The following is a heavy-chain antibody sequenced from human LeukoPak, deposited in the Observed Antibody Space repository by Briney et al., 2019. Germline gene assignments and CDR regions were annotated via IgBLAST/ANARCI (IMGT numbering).Heavy chain of an antibody. J-gene: IGHJ3*02. CDR2: IYYSGST. CDR3: AREVGPWELRSADAFDI. CDR1: GGSVSSGSYY. Sequence: SETLSLTCTVSGGSVSSGSYYWSWIRQPPGKGLEWNGYIYYSGSTNYNPSLKSRITISVDTSKNQFSLKLSSVTAADTAVYYCAREVGPWELRSADAFDIWGQGTMVTVSS. V-gene: IGHV4-61*01. D-gene: IGHD1-26*01.